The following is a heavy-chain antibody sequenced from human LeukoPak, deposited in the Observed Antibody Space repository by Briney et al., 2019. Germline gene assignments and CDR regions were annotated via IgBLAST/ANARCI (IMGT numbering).Heavy chain of an antibody. CDR1: GYTFTSYD. D-gene: IGHD3-10*01. J-gene: IGHJ5*02. V-gene: IGHV1-8*01. CDR2: MNPNSGNT. CDR3: ARSYYVGGDWLDP. Sequence: ASVKVSCKASGYTFTSYDINWVRQATGQGLEWMGWMNPNSGNTGYAQKFQGRVTMTRNTSISTAYMELSSLRSEDTDVYYCARSYYVGGDWLDPWGQRTLVTVSS.